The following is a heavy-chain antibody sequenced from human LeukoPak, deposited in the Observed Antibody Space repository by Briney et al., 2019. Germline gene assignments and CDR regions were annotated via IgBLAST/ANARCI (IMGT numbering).Heavy chain of an antibody. D-gene: IGHD1-1*01. V-gene: IGHV3-23*01. Sequence: GGSLRLSCAASGFTFSSYAMSWVRQAPGKGLEWVSAISGSGGSTYYADSVKGRFTISRDNSKNTLYLQMNSLRAEDTAVYYCAKAPQAGYTYGMDVWGQGTTVTVSS. CDR1: GFTFSSYA. CDR3: AKAPQAGYTYGMDV. J-gene: IGHJ6*02. CDR2: ISGSGGST.